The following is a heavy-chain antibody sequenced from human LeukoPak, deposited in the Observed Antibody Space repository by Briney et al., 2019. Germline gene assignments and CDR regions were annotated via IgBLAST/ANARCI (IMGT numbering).Heavy chain of an antibody. D-gene: IGHD6-13*01. J-gene: IGHJ4*02. CDR2: ISSSSSYI. CDR3: ARPIAAAGPFDY. Sequence: GGSLRLSCAASGFTFSSYSMNWVRQAPGKGLEWVSSISSSSSYIYYAASVKGRFTISRDNAKNSLYLQMNSLRAEDTAVYYCARPIAAAGPFDYWGQGTLVTVSS. CDR1: GFTFSSYS. V-gene: IGHV3-21*01.